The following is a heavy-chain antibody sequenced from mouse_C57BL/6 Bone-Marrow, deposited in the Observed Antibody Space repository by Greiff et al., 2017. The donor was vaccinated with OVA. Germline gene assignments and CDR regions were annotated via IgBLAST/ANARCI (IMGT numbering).Heavy chain of an antibody. CDR3: ARHEDWDYFDY. Sequence: DVHLVESGGDLVKPGGSLKLSCAASGFTFSSYGMSWVRQTPDKRLEWVATISSGGSYTYYPDSVKGRFTISRDNAKNTLYLQMSSLKSEDTAMYYCARHEDWDYFDYWGQGTTLTVSS. J-gene: IGHJ2*01. CDR2: ISSGGSYT. CDR1: GFTFSSYG. V-gene: IGHV5-6*01. D-gene: IGHD4-1*01.